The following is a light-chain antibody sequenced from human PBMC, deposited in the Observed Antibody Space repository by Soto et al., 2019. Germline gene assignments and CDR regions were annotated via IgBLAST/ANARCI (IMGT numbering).Light chain of an antibody. J-gene: IGLJ2*01. CDR2: EVS. CDR1: SSDVGGYNY. V-gene: IGLV2-8*01. CDR3: SSYGGSNNLI. Sequence: QSALTQPPCASGSPGQSVTISCSGTSSDVGGYNYVSWYQQHPGKAPKLMIYEVSKRPSGVPDRFSGSKSGNTASLTVSGLQAEDEADYYCSSYGGSNNLIFGGGTKLTV.